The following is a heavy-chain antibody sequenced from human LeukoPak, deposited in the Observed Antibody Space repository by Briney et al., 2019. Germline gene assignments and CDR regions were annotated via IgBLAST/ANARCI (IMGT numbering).Heavy chain of an antibody. V-gene: IGHV3-48*02. D-gene: IGHD7-27*01. CDR1: GFTFSSYS. Sequence: GGSLRLSCAASGFTFSSYSMNWVRQAPGKGLEWISYITSSGSTIYYADSVKGRFTISRDNARNSLYLQMNTLRDDDTAVYYCAGDRGPWGGEYYFDYWGQGTLVTVSS. CDR3: AGDRGPWGGEYYFDY. CDR2: ITSSGSTI. J-gene: IGHJ4*02.